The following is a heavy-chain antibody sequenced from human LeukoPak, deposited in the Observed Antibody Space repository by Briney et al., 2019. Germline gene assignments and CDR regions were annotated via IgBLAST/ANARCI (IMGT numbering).Heavy chain of an antibody. V-gene: IGHV4-34*01. J-gene: IGHJ3*02. CDR2: INHSGST. CDR1: GGSFSGYY. CDR3: ARDTARIQLWLPASEAFDI. Sequence: KPSETLSLTCAVYGGSFSGYYWSWIRQPPGKGLEWIGEINHSGSTNYNPSLKSRVTISVDTSKNQFSLKLSSVTAADTAVYYCARDTARIQLWLPASEAFDIWGQGTMVTVSS. D-gene: IGHD5-18*01.